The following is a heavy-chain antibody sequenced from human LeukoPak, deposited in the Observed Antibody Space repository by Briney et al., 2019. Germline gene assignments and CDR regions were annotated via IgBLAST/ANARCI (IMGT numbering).Heavy chain of an antibody. Sequence: ASVKVSSTASGYTFTNYDINWMRQAPGQGLEWMGWMNPNSGNTGYAQKFQGRVTMTRNTSISTAYMELSSLRSEDTAVYYCARKILGRRWLPSDYWGQGTLVTVSS. D-gene: IGHD5-24*01. CDR2: MNPNSGNT. V-gene: IGHV1-8*01. CDR1: GYTFTNYD. CDR3: ARKILGRRWLPSDY. J-gene: IGHJ4*02.